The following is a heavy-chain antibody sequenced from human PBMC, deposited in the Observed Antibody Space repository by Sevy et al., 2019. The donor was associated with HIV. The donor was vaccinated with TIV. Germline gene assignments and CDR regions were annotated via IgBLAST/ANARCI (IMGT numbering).Heavy chain of an antibody. CDR3: AGIFGDLFDY. D-gene: IGHD3-3*01. CDR1: GFTFSSYA. V-gene: IGHV3-23*01. J-gene: IGHJ4*02. Sequence: GGSLRLSCAASGFTFSSYAMSWVRQAPGKGLEWVSDISGSGGSTYYADSVKGRFTISRDNTKSTLYLQMNSRRAEDTAVYYCAGIFGDLFDYWGQGTLGTVSS. CDR2: ISGSGGST.